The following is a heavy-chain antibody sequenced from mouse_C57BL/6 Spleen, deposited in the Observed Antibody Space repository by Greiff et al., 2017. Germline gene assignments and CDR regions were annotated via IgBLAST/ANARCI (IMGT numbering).Heavy chain of an antibody. Sequence: VQLQHSGPGLVKPSQSLSLTCSVTGYSITSGYYWNWIRQFPGNKLEWMGYISYDGSNNYNPSLKNRISITRDTSKHQFFLKLNSVTTKYTATYYCARGRGSRDAMDYWGQGTSVTVSS. CDR3: ARGRGSRDAMDY. CDR1: GYSITSGYY. J-gene: IGHJ4*01. V-gene: IGHV3-6*01. CDR2: ISYDGSN. D-gene: IGHD1-3*01.